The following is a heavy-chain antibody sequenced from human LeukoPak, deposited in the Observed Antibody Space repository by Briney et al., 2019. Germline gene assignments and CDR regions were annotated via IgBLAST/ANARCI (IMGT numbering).Heavy chain of an antibody. CDR3: ARDASDDSSGYYPLYYFDY. D-gene: IGHD3-22*01. J-gene: IGHJ4*02. Sequence: SLRLSCAASGFTFSSYGMHWVRQAPGKGLEWVAVIWYDGSNKYYADSVKGRFTISRDNSKNTLYLQMNSLRAEDTAVYYCARDASDDSSGYYPLYYFDYWGQGTLVTVSS. CDR2: IWYDGSNK. V-gene: IGHV3-33*01. CDR1: GFTFSSYG.